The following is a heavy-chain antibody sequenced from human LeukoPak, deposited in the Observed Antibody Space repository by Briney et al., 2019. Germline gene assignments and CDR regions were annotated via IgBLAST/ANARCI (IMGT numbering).Heavy chain of an antibody. Sequence: PSETLSLTCTVSGGSISSGDYYWSWIRQPPGKGLEWIGYIYYSGSTYYNPSLKSRVTISVDTSKNQFSLKLSSVTAADTAVYYCARVKYSSGWLDFDYWGQGTLVTVSS. CDR3: ARVKYSSGWLDFDY. CDR2: IYYSGST. D-gene: IGHD6-19*01. J-gene: IGHJ4*02. V-gene: IGHV4-30-4*08. CDR1: GGSISSGDYY.